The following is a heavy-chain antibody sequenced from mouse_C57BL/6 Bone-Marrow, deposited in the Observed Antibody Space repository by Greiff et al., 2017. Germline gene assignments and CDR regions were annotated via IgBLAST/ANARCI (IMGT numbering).Heavy chain of an antibody. D-gene: IGHD2-4*01. J-gene: IGHJ2*01. CDR2: INPNNGGT. V-gene: IGHV1-18*01. Sequence: VQLKESGPELVKPGASVKIPCKASGYTFPDYNMDWVKQSHGKSLEWIGDINPNNGGTIYNQKFKGKATLTVDKSSSTAYMELRSLTSEDTAVYYCARWGYYDHFDYWGQGTTLTGSS. CDR3: ARWGYYDHFDY. CDR1: GYTFPDYN.